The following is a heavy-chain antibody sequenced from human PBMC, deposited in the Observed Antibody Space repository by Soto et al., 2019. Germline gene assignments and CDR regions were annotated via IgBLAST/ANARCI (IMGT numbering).Heavy chain of an antibody. CDR3: ARDLLSHEGSYLGY. CDR1: GYTFSTYW. CDR2: INSDGSDP. Sequence: EVQLVESGGGLVQPGGSLRLSCAASGYTFSTYWMHWVRHAPGKGLVWVSRINSDGSDPDYADSVKGRFTISRDNAKSVLYPQMDSRGAEDPAVYYCARDLLSHEGSYLGYWGQGTMVTVSS. J-gene: IGHJ4*02. D-gene: IGHD2-21*01. V-gene: IGHV3-74*01.